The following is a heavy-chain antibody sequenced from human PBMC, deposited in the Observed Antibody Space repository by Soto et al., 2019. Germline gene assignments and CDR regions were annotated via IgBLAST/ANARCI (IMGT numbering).Heavy chain of an antibody. D-gene: IGHD1-26*01. J-gene: IGHJ4*02. CDR1: GGTFSSYA. V-gene: IGHV1-69*13. Sequence: GASVKVSCKASGGTFSSYAISWVRQAPGQGLEWMGGIIPIFGTANYAQKFQGRVTITADESTSTAYMELSSLRSEDTAVYYCARTQWEPYYFDYWGQGTLVTVSS. CDR3: ARTQWEPYYFDY. CDR2: IIPIFGTA.